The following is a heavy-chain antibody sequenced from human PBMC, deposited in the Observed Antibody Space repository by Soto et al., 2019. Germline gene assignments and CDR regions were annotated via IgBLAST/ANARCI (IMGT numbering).Heavy chain of an antibody. CDR2: ISAYNGNT. CDR1: GNTFASFG. D-gene: IGHD3-10*01. CDR3: ARDQESITDRILQY. Sequence: ASVKVSCKASGNTFASFGFSWVRQAPGQVLEWLGWISAYNGNTHYAQKVRDRVTLTTDTSTNTAYMELRSLTSDDTAVYYCARDQESITDRILQYWGQGTRVTVSS. V-gene: IGHV1-18*01. J-gene: IGHJ4*02.